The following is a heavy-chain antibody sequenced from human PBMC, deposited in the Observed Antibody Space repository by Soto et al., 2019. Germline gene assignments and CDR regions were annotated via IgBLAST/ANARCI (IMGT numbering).Heavy chain of an antibody. J-gene: IGHJ4*02. V-gene: IGHV4-30-4*01. D-gene: IGHD3-22*01. CDR1: GGSISTADYY. Sequence: QVQLHESGPGLVRPSQTLSLTCNVSGGSISTADYYWSWIRQPPGKGLEWIGYMDYRGSTYYNPSLERRVAISMDTSKNQFYLNLTSVTAAYTAVYVCVRDNDSGGYIGYWGQGSLVTVSS. CDR2: MDYRGST. CDR3: VRDNDSGGYIGY.